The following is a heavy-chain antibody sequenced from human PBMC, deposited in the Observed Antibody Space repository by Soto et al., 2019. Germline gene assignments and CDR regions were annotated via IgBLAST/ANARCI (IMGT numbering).Heavy chain of an antibody. J-gene: IGHJ4*02. CDR1: GGSISSYY. CDR3: ARLGGGGYSYGYYFDY. D-gene: IGHD5-18*01. V-gene: IGHV4-59*08. CDR2: IYYSGST. Sequence: SETLSLTCTVSGGSISSYYWSWIRQPPGKGLEWIGYIYYSGSTNYNPSLKSRVTISVDTSKNQFSLKLSSVTAADTAVYYCARLGGGGYSYGYYFDYWGQGTLVTVSS.